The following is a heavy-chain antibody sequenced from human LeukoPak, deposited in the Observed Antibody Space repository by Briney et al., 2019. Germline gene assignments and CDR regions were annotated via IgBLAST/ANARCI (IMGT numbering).Heavy chain of an antibody. Sequence: GSLRLSCAASGFTFSSYAMSWVRPAPGKGPEWVSTVSVSGVTTNNADSVKGRLTISRDNSKNTLYLHMNSLRAEDTAVYFCAKGPITYGTYYFDYWGQGALVTVSS. V-gene: IGHV3-23*01. D-gene: IGHD1-14*01. J-gene: IGHJ4*02. CDR3: AKGPITYGTYYFDY. CDR2: VSVSGVTT. CDR1: GFTFSSYA.